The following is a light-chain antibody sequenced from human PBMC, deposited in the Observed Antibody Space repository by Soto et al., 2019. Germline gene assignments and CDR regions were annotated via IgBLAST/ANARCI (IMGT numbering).Light chain of an antibody. CDR2: DTS. J-gene: IGLJ1*01. V-gene: IGLV7-46*01. Sequence: QTVVTQEPSLTVSPGGTVTLTCGSSTGAVTSGHYPYWFQQRPGQAPRTLIYDTSYRHSWTPARFPGSLLGGKAALTLSGAQADDEAYYYCLLSYSGPRGVFGTGTKLTVL. CDR3: LLSYSGPRGV. CDR1: TGAVTSGHY.